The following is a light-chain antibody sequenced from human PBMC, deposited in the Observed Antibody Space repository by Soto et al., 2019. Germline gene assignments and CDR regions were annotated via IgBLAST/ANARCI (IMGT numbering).Light chain of an antibody. J-gene: IGLJ3*02. CDR2: DVS. CDR3: SSYTYSSTLV. CDR1: SSDVGAYSY. Sequence: QSVLTQPASVSGSPGQSISISCTGTSSDVGAYSYVSWYQQHPGKAPKLMIYDVSSRPSGVSNRFSGSKSGNTASLTISGLQAEDEADYYCSSYTYSSTLVFGGGTKVTVL. V-gene: IGLV2-14*03.